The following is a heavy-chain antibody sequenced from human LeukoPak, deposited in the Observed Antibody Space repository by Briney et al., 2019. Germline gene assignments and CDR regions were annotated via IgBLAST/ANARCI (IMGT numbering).Heavy chain of an antibody. CDR3: ARDADYDSSGYPMNDAFDI. J-gene: IGHJ3*02. CDR1: GFTFSSYW. D-gene: IGHD3-22*01. V-gene: IGHV3-7*01. CDR2: IKQDGSEK. Sequence: GGSLRLSCAASGFTFSSYWMSWVRQAPGKGLEWVANIKQDGSEKYYVDSVKGRFTISRDNAKNSLYLQMNSLRAEDTAVYYCARDADYDSSGYPMNDAFDIWGQGTMVTVSS.